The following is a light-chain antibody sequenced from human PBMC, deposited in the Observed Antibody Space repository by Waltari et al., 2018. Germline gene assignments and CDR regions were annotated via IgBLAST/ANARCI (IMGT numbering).Light chain of an antibody. V-gene: IGKV4-1*01. Sequence: DIVMTQSPDSLAVSLGERATINCKSSQSVLYSSNNKNFLGWYQQKPGQPPKLLSYWAPTRDSGVPDRFSGSGSGTDFTLTISSLQPEDFATYYCQQSYSTPPYTFGQGTSLAIK. CDR1: QSVLYSSNNKNF. J-gene: IGKJ2*01. CDR3: QQSYSTPPYT. CDR2: WAP.